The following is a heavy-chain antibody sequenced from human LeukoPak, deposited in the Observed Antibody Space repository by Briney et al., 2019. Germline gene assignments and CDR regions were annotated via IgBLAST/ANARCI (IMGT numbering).Heavy chain of an antibody. V-gene: IGHV3-15*01. D-gene: IGHD3-9*01. CDR3: ARDQGDQYYDILTGYYYYYYMDV. Sequence: GGSLRLSCAASGFTFSNAWMSWVRQALGKGLEWVGRIKSKTDGGTTDYPAPVKGRFTISRDNAKNSLYLQMNSLRAEDTAVYYCARDQGDQYYDILTGYYYYYYMDVWGKGTTVTVSS. CDR2: IKSKTDGGTT. J-gene: IGHJ6*03. CDR1: GFTFSNAW.